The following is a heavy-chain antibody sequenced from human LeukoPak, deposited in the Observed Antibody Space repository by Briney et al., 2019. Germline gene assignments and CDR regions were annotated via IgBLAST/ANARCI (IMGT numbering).Heavy chain of an antibody. Sequence: PGGSRRLSCAASGFTFRSYDMNWVRQAPGKGLVWVSRINTDGSSTSYADSVKGRFTVSRDSSKNTLYLQMNSLRTEDTAVYYCAKDQVGIAAAGTIDYWGQGTLVTVSS. D-gene: IGHD6-13*01. V-gene: IGHV3-74*01. CDR2: INTDGSST. CDR3: AKDQVGIAAAGTIDY. J-gene: IGHJ4*02. CDR1: GFTFRSYD.